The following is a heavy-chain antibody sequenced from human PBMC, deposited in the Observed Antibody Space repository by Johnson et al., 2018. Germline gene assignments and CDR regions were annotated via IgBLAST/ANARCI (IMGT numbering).Heavy chain of an antibody. Sequence: EVQLLESGGGLVQPGGSLRLSCEASGFIFNIYPMSWVRQAPGKGLEWVTGISASDGRTFYADSVKGRFTISRDNTRNILYLQMNSLRDEDRAVYYCAIDLWVGSDDYAGRAFDIWVQGTVVTVSS. D-gene: IGHD3-10*01. J-gene: IGHJ3*02. CDR2: ISASDGRT. CDR1: GFIFNIYP. V-gene: IGHV3-23*01. CDR3: AIDLWVGSDDYAGRAFDI.